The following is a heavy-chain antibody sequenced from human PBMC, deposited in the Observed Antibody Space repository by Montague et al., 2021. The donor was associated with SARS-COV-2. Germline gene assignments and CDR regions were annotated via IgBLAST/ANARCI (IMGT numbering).Heavy chain of an antibody. V-gene: IGHV3-30*04. CDR2: ISYDGSNK. J-gene: IGHJ3*02. D-gene: IGHD3-10*01. Sequence: SLRLSCAASGFTFSSYAMHWVRQAPGKGLEWVAVISYDGSNKYYADSVKGRFTISGDNSKNTLYLQMNSLRAEDTAVYYCARVKGSGSYSYAFDIWGQGTMVTVSS. CDR1: GFTFSSYA. CDR3: ARVKGSGSYSYAFDI.